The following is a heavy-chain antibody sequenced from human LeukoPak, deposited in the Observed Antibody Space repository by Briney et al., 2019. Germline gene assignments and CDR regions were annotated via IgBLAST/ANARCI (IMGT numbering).Heavy chain of an antibody. CDR2: ISGSGGST. Sequence: GGSLRLSCAASGFIFSNYGMNWVRQAPGKGLEWVSAISGSGGSTYYADSVKGRFTISRDNSKNTLYLQMNSLRAEDTAVYYCACIAAAGTSGWGQGTLVTVSS. V-gene: IGHV3-23*01. CDR1: GFIFSNYG. D-gene: IGHD6-13*01. J-gene: IGHJ4*02. CDR3: ACIAAAGTSG.